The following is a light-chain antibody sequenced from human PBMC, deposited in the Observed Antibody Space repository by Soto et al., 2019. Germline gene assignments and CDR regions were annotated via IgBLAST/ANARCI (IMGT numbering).Light chain of an antibody. V-gene: IGKV3-20*01. CDR3: QQYAGSPPWT. CDR1: QSVSSSQ. CDR2: GAS. J-gene: IGKJ1*01. Sequence: EIVMTQSPAILSVSPGERATLSCRASQSVSSSQLAWYQQKPGQAPRLLIFGASSRAAGIPDRFSGSGSGTDFTLTISRLEPEDFAVYYCQQYAGSPPWTFGQGTKVDIK.